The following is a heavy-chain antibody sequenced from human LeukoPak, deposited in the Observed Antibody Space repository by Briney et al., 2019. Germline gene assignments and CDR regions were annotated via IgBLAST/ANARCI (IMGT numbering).Heavy chain of an antibody. Sequence: GGSLRLTCVGSGFTFDDYAMHRVRQAPGKGLEWVSGISWNSGRRGYADSVKGRFTISRDNAKTSLYLQMNSLRPEDTAVYYCARGLRSSSGWYEYWGQGTLVTVSS. CDR1: GFTFDDYA. D-gene: IGHD6-19*01. CDR2: ISWNSGRR. J-gene: IGHJ4*02. V-gene: IGHV3-9*01. CDR3: ARGLRSSSGWYEY.